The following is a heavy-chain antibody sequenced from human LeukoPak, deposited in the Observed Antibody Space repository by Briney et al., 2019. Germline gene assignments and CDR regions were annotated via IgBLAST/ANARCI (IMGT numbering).Heavy chain of an antibody. V-gene: IGHV4-61*01. CDR2: IYYSGST. CDR1: GGSVSSGSYY. CDR3: ARGTPAGYCSGGSCYSIDY. Sequence: SETLSLTCTVSGGSVSSGSYYWSWIRQPPGKGLEWIGYIYYSGSTNYNPSLKSRVTISVDTFKKQFSMKLRSVTAADTAVYYCARGTPAGYCSGGSCYSIDYWGQGPLVTVSS. D-gene: IGHD2-15*01. J-gene: IGHJ4*02.